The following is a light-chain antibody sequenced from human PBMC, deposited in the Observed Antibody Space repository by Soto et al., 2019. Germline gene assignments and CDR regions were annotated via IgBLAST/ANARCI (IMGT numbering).Light chain of an antibody. CDR3: AAWDDSLNGYV. J-gene: IGLJ1*01. CDR2: NDN. Sequence: QSVLTQSPSASGTPGQRVTIFCSGGRSNIGSNTVNWYQQVPGTVPKLLIYNDNQRPPGVPDRFSGSRSDTSASLAISGLQSGDEADYYCAAWDDSLNGYVFGVGTKVTVL. CDR1: RSNIGSNT. V-gene: IGLV1-44*01.